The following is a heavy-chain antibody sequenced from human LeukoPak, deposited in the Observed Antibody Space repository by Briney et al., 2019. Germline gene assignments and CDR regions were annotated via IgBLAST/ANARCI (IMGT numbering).Heavy chain of an antibody. V-gene: IGHV3-13*04. Sequence: GGSLRLSCAASGFTFSTYDMHWVRQATGKGLEWVSAIGFAGETYYSGSVKGRFTISRENGKNFLFLQMNSLRAGDTAVYYCARGNILTGYEYWGQGALVTVSS. J-gene: IGHJ4*02. CDR2: IGFAGET. CDR1: GFTFSTYD. CDR3: ARGNILTGYEY. D-gene: IGHD3-9*01.